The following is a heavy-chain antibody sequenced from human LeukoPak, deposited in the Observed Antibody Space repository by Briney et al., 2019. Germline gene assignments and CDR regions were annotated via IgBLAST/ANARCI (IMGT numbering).Heavy chain of an antibody. CDR1: GYTFTTYD. CDR2: INPNSGGT. Sequence: ASVKVSCKASGYTFTTYDIGWVRQAPGQGLEWMGWINPNSGGTNYAQKFQGRVTMTRDTSISTAYMELSRLRSDDTAVYYCARVFTRSSPYYYYMDVWGKGTTVTVSS. V-gene: IGHV1-2*02. J-gene: IGHJ6*03. CDR3: ARVFTRSSPYYYYMDV. D-gene: IGHD6-13*01.